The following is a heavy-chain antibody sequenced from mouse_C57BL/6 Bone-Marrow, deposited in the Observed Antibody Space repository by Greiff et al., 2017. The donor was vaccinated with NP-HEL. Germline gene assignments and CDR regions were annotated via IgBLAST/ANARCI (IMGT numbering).Heavy chain of an antibody. Sequence: VQLQQSGGDLVKPGGSLKLSCAASGFTFSSYGMSWVRQTPDKRLEWVATISSGGSYTYYPDSVKGRFTISRDNAKNTLYLQMSGLKSEDTAMYYCASPYDYDVAWFAYWGQGTLVTVSA. CDR1: GFTFSSYG. CDR3: ASPYDYDVAWFAY. CDR2: ISSGGSYT. J-gene: IGHJ3*01. D-gene: IGHD2-4*01. V-gene: IGHV5-6*01.